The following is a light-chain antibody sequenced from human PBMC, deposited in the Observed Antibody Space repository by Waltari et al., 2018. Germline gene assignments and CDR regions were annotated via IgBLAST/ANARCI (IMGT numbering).Light chain of an antibody. CDR1: TRDVGRYNY. V-gene: IGLV2-14*01. J-gene: IGLJ2*01. CDR2: AVT. CDR3: SSYTSIKTPYVV. Sequence: QSALTQPASVSGSPGQSITISCTGTTRDVGRYNYVAWYQCHPGKTPEPIIYAVTNRPSGVSYRFSGSKSGNTASLSISGLQPEDEADYYCSSYTSIKTPYVVFGGGTKVTVL.